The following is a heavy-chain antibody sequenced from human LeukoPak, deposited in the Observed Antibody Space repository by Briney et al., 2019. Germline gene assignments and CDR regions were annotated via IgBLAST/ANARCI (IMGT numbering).Heavy chain of an antibody. CDR3: ARYSSNWDYYMDV. V-gene: IGHV3-20*04. Sequence: RPGGSLRLSCAASGFTFDDYGMSWVRQAPGKGLEWVSGINWNGGSTGYADSVKGRFTISRDNAKNSLYLQVSSLRAEDTAVYYCARYSSNWDYYMDVWGKGTTVTISS. CDR2: INWNGGST. D-gene: IGHD6-13*01. CDR1: GFTFDDYG. J-gene: IGHJ6*03.